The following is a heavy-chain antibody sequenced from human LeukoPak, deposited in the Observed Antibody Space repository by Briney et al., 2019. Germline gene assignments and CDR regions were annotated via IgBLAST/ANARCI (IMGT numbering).Heavy chain of an antibody. J-gene: IGHJ4*02. Sequence: SETLSLTCTVSGGSISSSSYYWGWIRQPPGKGLEWIGSIYYSGSTYYNPSLKSRVTISVDTSKNQFSLKLSSVTAADTAVHYCAGLLSFDYWGQGTLVTVSS. CDR1: GGSISSSSYY. V-gene: IGHV4-39*07. D-gene: IGHD2-21*02. CDR3: AGLLSFDY. CDR2: IYYSGST.